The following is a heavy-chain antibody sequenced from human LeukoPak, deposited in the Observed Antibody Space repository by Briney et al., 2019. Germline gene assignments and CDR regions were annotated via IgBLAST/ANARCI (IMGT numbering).Heavy chain of an antibody. CDR2: IIHILGIA. CDR1: GGTFSSYS. J-gene: IGHJ3*02. Sequence: SVRVSCKASGGTFSSYSINWVRQAPGQGLEWMAKIIHILGIANYAQNFQGRFTITTDNATSTPYLDMSSLRAEDTAVYYCASRLTANAFDIWGQGTMVTVSS. D-gene: IGHD2-21*02. V-gene: IGHV1-69*02. CDR3: ASRLTANAFDI.